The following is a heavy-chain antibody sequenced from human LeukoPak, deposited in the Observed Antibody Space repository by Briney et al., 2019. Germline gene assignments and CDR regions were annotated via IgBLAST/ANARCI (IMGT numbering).Heavy chain of an antibody. D-gene: IGHD3-3*01. CDR3: ARALFDYYYYYMDV. CDR2: IYYSGST. Sequence: SETLSLTCTVSGGSISSSSYYWGWIRQPQGKGLEWIGSIYYSGSTYYNPSLKSRVSISVDTSKNQFSLKLSSVTAADTAVYYCARALFDYYYYYMDVWGKGTTVTVSS. V-gene: IGHV4-39*01. CDR1: GGSISSSSYY. J-gene: IGHJ6*03.